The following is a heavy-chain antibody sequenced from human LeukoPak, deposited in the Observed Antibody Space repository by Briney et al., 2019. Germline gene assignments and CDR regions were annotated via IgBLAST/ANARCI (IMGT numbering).Heavy chain of an antibody. D-gene: IGHD6-13*01. CDR1: GGSMSSYY. J-gene: IGHJ4*02. CDR2: IYYSGTT. V-gene: IGHV4-59*01. Sequence: SETLSLTCTVSGGSMSSYYWTWIRQPPGKGLEWVGYIYYSGTTKYNPSLKSRVTISLDTSKNQFSLELSSVTAADTAVYYCARAPYSSTWYLEYFDFWGEGTLVTVSS. CDR3: ARAPYSSTWYLEYFDF.